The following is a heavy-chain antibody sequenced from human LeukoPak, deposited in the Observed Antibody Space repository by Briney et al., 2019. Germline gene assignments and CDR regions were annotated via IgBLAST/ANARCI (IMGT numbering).Heavy chain of an antibody. Sequence: GGSLRLSCAASGFTFSSYAMHWVRQAPGKGLEWVAVISYDGSNKYYADSVKGRFTISRDNSKNTLYLQMNSLRSEDTAVYYCARAGVVPAALRDLYWVYWGQGTLVTVSS. D-gene: IGHD2-2*01. CDR3: ARAGVVPAALRDLYWVY. J-gene: IGHJ4*02. CDR2: ISYDGSNK. CDR1: GFTFSSYA. V-gene: IGHV3-30-3*01.